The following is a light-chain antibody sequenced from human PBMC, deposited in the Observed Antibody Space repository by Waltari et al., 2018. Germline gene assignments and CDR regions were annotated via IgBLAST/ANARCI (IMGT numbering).Light chain of an antibody. J-gene: IGKJ1*01. CDR1: QSIGRY. CDR2: VAS. Sequence: EIVLTQSPGTLSLSPGERATLSCRASQSIGRYLIWYQQKPGQAPSLLIYVASTRAAGIPDRFSGSGSGTDFSLTISRLEPEDFAVYYCQNHERLPAVFGRGTKVEIK. CDR3: QNHERLPAV. V-gene: IGKV3-20*01.